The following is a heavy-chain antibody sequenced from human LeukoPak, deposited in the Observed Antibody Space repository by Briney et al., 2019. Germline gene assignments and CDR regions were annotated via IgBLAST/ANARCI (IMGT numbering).Heavy chain of an antibody. D-gene: IGHD3-22*01. CDR2: INPSGGST. J-gene: IGHJ3*02. CDR1: GYTFTSYY. CDR3: ASSAYYYDSSGYYILGAFDI. V-gene: IGHV1-46*03. Sequence: ASLKVSCTASGYTFTSYYMHWVRQAPGQELEWMGIINPSGGSTSYAQKFQGRVTMTRDTSTSTVYMELSSLRSEDTAVYYCASSAYYYDSSGYYILGAFDIWGQGTMVTVSS.